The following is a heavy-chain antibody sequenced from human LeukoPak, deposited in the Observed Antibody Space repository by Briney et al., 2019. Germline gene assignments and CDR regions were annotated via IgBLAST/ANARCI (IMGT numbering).Heavy chain of an antibody. Sequence: GGSLRLSCAASGFTFSSYAMSWVRQAPGKGLEWVSALSGNGAKTYYADSVKGRFTISRDNSGNTLYLQMNRLRAEDTAIYFCAKDLNYAFDYWGQGALVTVSS. CDR2: LSGNGAKT. J-gene: IGHJ4*02. CDR3: AKDLNYAFDY. D-gene: IGHD1-7*01. CDR1: GFTFSSYA. V-gene: IGHV3-23*01.